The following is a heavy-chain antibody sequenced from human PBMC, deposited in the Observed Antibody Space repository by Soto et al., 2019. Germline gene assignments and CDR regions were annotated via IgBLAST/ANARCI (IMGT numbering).Heavy chain of an antibody. V-gene: IGHV4-59*08. CDR2: IYFGGTT. CDR3: ATRTFGSNAFFDT. J-gene: IGHJ4*02. Sequence: PSETLSLTCSVSGASISSNYWSCVRQPPGKGLEWIGYIYFGGTTQSNPSLKSRAIISLDTSKNQFSLNLSSVTAADTAVYYCATRTFGSNAFFDTWGQGALVTVSS. CDR1: GASISSNY. D-gene: IGHD3-10*01.